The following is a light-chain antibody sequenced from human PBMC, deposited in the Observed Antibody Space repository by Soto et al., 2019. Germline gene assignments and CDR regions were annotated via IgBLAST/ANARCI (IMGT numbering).Light chain of an antibody. CDR2: AAS. J-gene: IGKJ1*01. CDR3: LQDSTYPWT. CDR1: QGISND. V-gene: IGKV1-6*01. Sequence: AIQMTQSPSSLSASIGDRVTIICRASQGISNDLAWYQQKPGKAPKLLIYAASTLQREIPSRFSGSGSGTDFTLTINSLQPEDFATYYCLQDSTYPWTFGQGTKVEIK.